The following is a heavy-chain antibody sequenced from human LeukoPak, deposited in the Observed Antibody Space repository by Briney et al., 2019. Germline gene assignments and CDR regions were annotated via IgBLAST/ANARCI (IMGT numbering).Heavy chain of an antibody. CDR1: GYTFTTYT. V-gene: IGHV1-3*04. CDR2: INTGNGNT. D-gene: IGHD1-26*01. Sequence: GASVKVSCKASGYTFTTYTIHWVRQAPGQRLEWMGWINTGNGNTKYSQEFQGRVTITRDTSANTAYMELSRLRSDDTAVYYCARDAVGATFWFDPWGQGTLVTVSS. CDR3: ARDAVGATFWFDP. J-gene: IGHJ5*02.